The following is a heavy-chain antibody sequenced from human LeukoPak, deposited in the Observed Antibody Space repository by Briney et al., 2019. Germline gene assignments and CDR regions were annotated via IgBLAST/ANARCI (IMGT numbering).Heavy chain of an antibody. CDR2: IGGGGSPT. J-gene: IGHJ4*02. CDR3: AKDVDMGGSTKRSFDY. V-gene: IGHV3-23*01. CDR1: GFTFSSHA. D-gene: IGHD5-12*01. Sequence: GGSLRLSCVASGFTFSSHAMNWVRQAPGKGLEWVSVIGGGGSPTFYADSVKGRFTISRDNSKNTLFLVMNSLRVEDTAVYYCAKDVDMGGSTKRSFDYWGQGILVTVSS.